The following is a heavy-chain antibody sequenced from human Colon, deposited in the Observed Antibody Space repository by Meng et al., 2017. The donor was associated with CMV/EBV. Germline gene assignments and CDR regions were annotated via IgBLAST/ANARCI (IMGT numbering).Heavy chain of an antibody. J-gene: IGHJ5*02. CDR3: ARDSNDYSDYAHWFDA. V-gene: IGHV3-21*01. CDR2: ISTISGFM. D-gene: IGHD4-11*01. Sequence: GESLKISCAASDFTFRNYAMTWVRQAPGKGLEWVSSISTISGFMYYADSVRGRFTISRDNAKNSVYLQMNSLRAEDTAVYYCARDSNDYSDYAHWFDAWGQGTLVTSPQ. CDR1: DFTFRNYA.